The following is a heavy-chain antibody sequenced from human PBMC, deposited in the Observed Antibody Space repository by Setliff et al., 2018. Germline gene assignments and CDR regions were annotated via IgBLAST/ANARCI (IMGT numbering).Heavy chain of an antibody. J-gene: IGHJ4*02. CDR3: AREMEAAGQRAFDI. CDR1: GFTFSSYW. V-gene: IGHV3-74*01. CDR2: VNSDGSST. Sequence: GGSLRLSCAASGFTFSSYWMHWVRQAPGKGLVWVSRVNSDGSSTTYADSVKGRFTMSRDNANNALYLQMNSLTAEDTAVYYCAREMEAAGQRAFDIWGQGTLVTVSS. D-gene: IGHD6-13*01.